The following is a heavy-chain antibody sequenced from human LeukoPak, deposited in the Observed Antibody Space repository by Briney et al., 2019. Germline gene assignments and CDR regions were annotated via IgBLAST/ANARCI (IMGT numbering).Heavy chain of an antibody. CDR1: GFTFSSYW. V-gene: IGHV3-7*01. D-gene: IGHD3-22*01. CDR2: IKQDGSEE. Sequence: PGGSLRLSCAASGFTFSSYWMSWVRQAPGKGLEWVANIKQDGSEEYYVDSVKGRFTISRDNAKNSLYLQMNSLRAEDTAVYYCARVSYSYDSSGYYPGFDYWGQGTLVTVSS. J-gene: IGHJ4*02. CDR3: ARVSYSYDSSGYYPGFDY.